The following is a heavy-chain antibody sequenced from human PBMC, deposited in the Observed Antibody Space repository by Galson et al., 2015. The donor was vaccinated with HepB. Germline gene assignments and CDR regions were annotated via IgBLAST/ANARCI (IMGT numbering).Heavy chain of an antibody. Sequence: SLRLSCAASGFTFSDYAMSWVRQAPGKGLEWVSAISGSGRSTYYEDSVKGRFTISRDTSRNTVSLQMNGLRADDTAVYYCARDQPPYYYDSSGFYLRHWGQGTRVTVSS. V-gene: IGHV3-23*01. CDR1: GFTFSDYA. CDR2: ISGSGRST. D-gene: IGHD3-22*01. CDR3: ARDQPPYYYDSSGFYLRH. J-gene: IGHJ1*01.